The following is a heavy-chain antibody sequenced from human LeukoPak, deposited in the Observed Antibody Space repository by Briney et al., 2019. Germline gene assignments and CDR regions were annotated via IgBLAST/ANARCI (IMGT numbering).Heavy chain of an antibody. Sequence: GGSLRLSCAASGFTFSSYSMNWVRQAPGKGREWVSSISSSSSYIYYADSVKGRFTISRDNAKNSLYLQMNSLRAEDTAVYYCANHGSGYNFDYWGQGTLVTVSS. D-gene: IGHD5-12*01. J-gene: IGHJ4*02. CDR1: GFTFSSYS. CDR2: ISSSSSYI. CDR3: ANHGSGYNFDY. V-gene: IGHV3-21*01.